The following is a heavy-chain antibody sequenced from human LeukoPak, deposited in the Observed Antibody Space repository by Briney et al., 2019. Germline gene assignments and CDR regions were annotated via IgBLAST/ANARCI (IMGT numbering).Heavy chain of an antibody. D-gene: IGHD3-10*01. J-gene: IGHJ4*02. CDR3: ATFTAAGAIYFDY. CDR2: FDPEDGET. V-gene: IGHV1-24*01. CDR1: GYTLTELS. Sequence: ASVKVSCKVSGYTLTELSMHWVRQAPGKGLEWTGGFDPEDGETIYAQKFQGRVTMTEDTSTDTAYMELSSLRSEDTAVYYCATFTAAGAIYFDYWGQGTLVTVSS.